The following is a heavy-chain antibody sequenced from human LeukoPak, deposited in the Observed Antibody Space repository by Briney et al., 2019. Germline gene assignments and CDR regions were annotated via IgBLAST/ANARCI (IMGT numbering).Heavy chain of an antibody. CDR2: IYYSGST. Sequence: SETLSLTCTVSGGSISIGDYYWSWIRQPPGKGLEWIGYIYYSGSTYYNPSLKSRVTISVDTSKNQFSLKLSSVTAADTAVYYCARDLVYDFWSGYIDYWGQGTLVTVSS. D-gene: IGHD3-3*01. V-gene: IGHV4-30-4*08. J-gene: IGHJ4*02. CDR1: GGSISIGDYY. CDR3: ARDLVYDFWSGYIDY.